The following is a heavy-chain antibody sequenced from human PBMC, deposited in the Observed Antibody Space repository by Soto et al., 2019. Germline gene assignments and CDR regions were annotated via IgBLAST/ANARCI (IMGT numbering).Heavy chain of an antibody. D-gene: IGHD2-2*01. CDR2: IYWDDDK. V-gene: IGHV2-5*02. CDR3: AHESVVVPIGGWFDP. J-gene: IGHJ5*02. CDR1: GFSLSTSGVG. Sequence: QITLKESGPTLVKPTQTLTLTCTFSGFSLSTSGVGVGWIRQPPGKALEWLALIYWDDDKRYSPSLKSRLTITKDTSKNQVVLTMTNMDPVDTATYYCAHESVVVPIGGWFDPWGQGTLVTVSS.